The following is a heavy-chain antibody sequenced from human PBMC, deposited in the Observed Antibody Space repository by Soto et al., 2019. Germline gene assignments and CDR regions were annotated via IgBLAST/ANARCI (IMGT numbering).Heavy chain of an antibody. Sequence: PGGSLRLSCTSSGFTFSIYAMSWVRQAPGKGLEWVALISYDGSNKYYADSVKGRFTISRDTSKNTLYLQMNSLRAEDTAVCYCAKDHRTTVTTRGVWYFDYWGQGTLVTVSS. D-gene: IGHD4-17*01. CDR2: ISYDGSNK. J-gene: IGHJ4*02. CDR3: AKDHRTTVTTRGVWYFDY. CDR1: GFTFSIYA. V-gene: IGHV3-30*18.